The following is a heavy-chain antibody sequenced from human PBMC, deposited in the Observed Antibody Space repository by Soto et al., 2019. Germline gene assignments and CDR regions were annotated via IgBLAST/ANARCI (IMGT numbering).Heavy chain of an antibody. CDR3: ARDLGGYVHLWDKSNY. Sequence: QVQLVESGGGVVQPGASLRLSCAASGFRFSGFAKHWVRQAPGKGLEWVAVTSFDASENFYVDSVKGRFSISRDDSHNTVFLQMNGLRPEDTGIYYCARDLGGYVHLWDKSNYWGQGTLVNVSS. D-gene: IGHD5-12*01. CDR1: GFRFSGFA. V-gene: IGHV3-30*04. CDR2: TSFDASEN. J-gene: IGHJ4*02.